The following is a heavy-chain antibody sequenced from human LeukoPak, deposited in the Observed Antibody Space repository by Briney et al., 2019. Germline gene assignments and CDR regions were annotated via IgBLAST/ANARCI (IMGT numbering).Heavy chain of an antibody. J-gene: IGHJ3*02. CDR3: AKARLRNDAFDI. CDR2: ISSSSSYT. CDR1: GFAFSDYY. V-gene: IGHV3-11*03. D-gene: IGHD4-17*01. Sequence: GGSLRLSCAASGFAFSDYYMNWIRQAPGKGLEWVSYISSSSSYTNYADSVKGRFTISRDNAKNSLYLQMNSLRAEDTAVYYCAKARLRNDAFDIWGQGTRVTVSS.